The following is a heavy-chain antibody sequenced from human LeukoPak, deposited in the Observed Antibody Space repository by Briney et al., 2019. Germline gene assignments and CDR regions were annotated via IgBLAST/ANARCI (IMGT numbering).Heavy chain of an antibody. V-gene: IGHV1-46*01. J-gene: IGHJ6*03. CDR1: GNTFTSYY. CDR2: INPSGGST. Sequence: ASVKVSCKASGNTFTSYYMHWVRQAPGQGLEWMGIINPSGGSTSYAQKFQGRVTMTRDMSTSTVYMELSSLRSEDTAVYYCARAYYDFWSGYFSQYYYYYYMDVWGKGTTVTVSS. D-gene: IGHD3-3*01. CDR3: ARAYYDFWSGYFSQYYYYYYMDV.